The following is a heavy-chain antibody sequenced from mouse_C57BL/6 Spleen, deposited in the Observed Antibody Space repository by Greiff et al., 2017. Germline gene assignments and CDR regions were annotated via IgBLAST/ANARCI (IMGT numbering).Heavy chain of an antibody. CDR3: TRFPNYYSSYNWYAY. CDR1: GFNIKDDY. D-gene: IGHD2-5*01. V-gene: IGHV14-4*01. CDR2: IDPENGDT. J-gene: IGHJ3*01. Sequence: EVQLQQSGAELVRPGASVKLSCTASGFNIKDDYMHWVKQRPEQGLEWIGWIDPENGDTEYASKFQGTATISADTSSNTAYLQLSSLTSEETAVYYCTRFPNYYSSYNWYAYWGQGTLVTVSA.